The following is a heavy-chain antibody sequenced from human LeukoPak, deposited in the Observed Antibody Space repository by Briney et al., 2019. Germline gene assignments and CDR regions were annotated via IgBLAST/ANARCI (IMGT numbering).Heavy chain of an antibody. D-gene: IGHD2-21*02. J-gene: IGHJ4*02. V-gene: IGHV3-66*01. Sequence: GGSLRLSCAASGFTVSSNYMSWVRQAPGKGLEWVSVIYSGGSTYYADSVKGRFTISRDNSKNTLYLQMNSLRAEDTAVYYCARVVVVVTAIDYWGQGTLVTVSS. CDR2: IYSGGST. CDR3: ARVVVVVTAIDY. CDR1: GFTVSSNY.